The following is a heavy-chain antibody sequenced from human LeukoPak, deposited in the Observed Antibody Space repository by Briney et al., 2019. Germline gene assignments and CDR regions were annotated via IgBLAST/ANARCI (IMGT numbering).Heavy chain of an antibody. D-gene: IGHD3-10*01. CDR3: ASGYSGSYYKDWFDY. CDR2: IIPIFGTA. V-gene: IGHV1-69*13. J-gene: IGHJ4*02. CDR1: GGTFSSYA. Sequence: SVKVSCKASGGTFSSYAISWVRQAPGQGLEWMGGIIPIFGTANYAQKFQGRVTITADESTSTAYMELSSLRSEDTAVYYCASGYSGSYYKDWFDYWGQGTLVTVSS.